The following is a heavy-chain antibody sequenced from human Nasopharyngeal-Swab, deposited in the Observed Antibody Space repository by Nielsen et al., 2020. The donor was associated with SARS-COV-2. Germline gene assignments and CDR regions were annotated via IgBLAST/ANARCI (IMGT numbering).Heavy chain of an antibody. V-gene: IGHV3-7*01. Sequence: GESLKISCACPGFTFSRYWMSWVRQAPGTGLEWVANRTEDGSDKYYVDSVTGRFTISKDKAKTSLYLQMNSLRAEDTAVYFCARDPPFTGDYYFDYWGQGTLVTVSS. CDR1: GFTFSRYW. J-gene: IGHJ4*02. CDR2: RTEDGSDK. D-gene: IGHD7-27*01. CDR3: ARDPPFTGDYYFDY.